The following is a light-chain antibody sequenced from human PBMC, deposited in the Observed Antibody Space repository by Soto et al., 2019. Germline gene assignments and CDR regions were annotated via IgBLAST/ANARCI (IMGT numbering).Light chain of an antibody. CDR3: QQYGSSPGT. V-gene: IGKV3-20*01. Sequence: EVVLTQSPGTLPLSLGERATLSCGASQNVRDSYLAWYQQKPGQSPSLLLYDTSTRATGVPDRFSGSGYGTDFPLPISRVEPEDLALYFCQQYGSSPGTFGQGPKVDIK. CDR1: QNVRDSY. CDR2: DTS. J-gene: IGKJ1*01.